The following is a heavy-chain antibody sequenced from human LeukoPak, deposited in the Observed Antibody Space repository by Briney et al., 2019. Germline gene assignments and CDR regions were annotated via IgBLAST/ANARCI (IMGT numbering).Heavy chain of an antibody. V-gene: IGHV3-48*01. D-gene: IGHD1-26*01. Sequence: PGGSLRLSCAASGFTFSSYSMNWVRQAPGKGLEWVSYISSSSSTIYYADSVKGRFTISRDNAKNSLYLQMNSLRAEDTAVYYCARDGHGGATYYYYYYMDVWGKGTTVTVSS. CDR2: ISSSSSTI. CDR3: ARDGHGGATYYYYYYMDV. J-gene: IGHJ6*03. CDR1: GFTFSSYS.